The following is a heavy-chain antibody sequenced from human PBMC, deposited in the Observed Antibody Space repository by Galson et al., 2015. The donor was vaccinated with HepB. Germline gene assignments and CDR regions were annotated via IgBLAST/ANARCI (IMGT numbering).Heavy chain of an antibody. J-gene: IGHJ3*02. V-gene: IGHV3-33*01. CDR1: GFTFSSYG. Sequence: SLRLSCAGSGFTFSSYGMHWVRQAPGKGLEWVAVIWYDGSNKYYADSVKGRCTISRDNVKNTLYLQMNSLRAEDTAVYYCARASNYYDSSGYQNLGAFDIWGQGTTVTVSA. CDR3: ARASNYYDSSGYQNLGAFDI. CDR2: IWYDGSNK. D-gene: IGHD3-22*01.